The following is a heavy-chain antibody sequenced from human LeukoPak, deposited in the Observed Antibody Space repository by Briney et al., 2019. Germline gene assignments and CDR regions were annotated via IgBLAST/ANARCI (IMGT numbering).Heavy chain of an antibody. CDR1: GGTFTSYA. CDR3: ARKLRLGGNWFDP. V-gene: IGHV1-69*15. D-gene: IGHD1-26*01. J-gene: IGHJ5*02. CDR2: IIPISGTT. Sequence: SVKVSCKTSGGTFTSYAIAWVRQAPGQGLEWMGKIIPISGTTNYAQKFQGRVTFTADESMSTAYMELSSLRSEDTALYYCARKLRLGGNWFDPWGQGTLVTVSS.